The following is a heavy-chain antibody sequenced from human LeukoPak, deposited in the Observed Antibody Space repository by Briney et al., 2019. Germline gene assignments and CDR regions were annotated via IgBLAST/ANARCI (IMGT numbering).Heavy chain of an antibody. CDR2: ISGSGGST. CDR1: GFTFSSYA. CDR3: ARVVNRVAFDI. J-gene: IGHJ3*02. V-gene: IGHV3-23*01. D-gene: IGHD2-21*01. Sequence: GGSLRLSCAASGFTFSSYAMSWVRQAPGKGLEWVSVISGSGGSTYYADSVKGRFTISRDISKNTLYLQMNSLRAEDTAVFYCARVVNRVAFDIWGLGTVVAVSS.